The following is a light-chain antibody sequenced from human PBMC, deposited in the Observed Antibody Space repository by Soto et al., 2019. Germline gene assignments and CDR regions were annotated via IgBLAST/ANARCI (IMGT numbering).Light chain of an antibody. CDR1: SNDVGGYNY. Sequence: QSVLTQPASVSGSPGQSITITCTGTSNDVGGYNYVSWYQQLPGKAPKLLISEVSIRPSGVSDRFSGSKSGNTASLTISGLLGEDESDYFCASFTSRHTYVFGTGTKLTVL. CDR2: EVS. CDR3: ASFTSRHTYV. V-gene: IGLV2-14*01. J-gene: IGLJ1*01.